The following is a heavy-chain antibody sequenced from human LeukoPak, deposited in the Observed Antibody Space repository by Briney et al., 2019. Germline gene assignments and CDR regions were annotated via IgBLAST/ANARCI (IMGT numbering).Heavy chain of an antibody. V-gene: IGHV1-46*01. CDR1: RYTFTSYY. CDR2: INPSGGST. CDR3: ARNMGRNYDFWSGSPGLDV. J-gene: IGHJ6*02. D-gene: IGHD3-3*01. Sequence: GASVKVSCKASRYTFTSYYMHWVRQAPGQGLEWMGIINPSGGSTSYAQEFQGRVTMTRDTSTSTVYMELSSLRSEDTAVYYCARNMGRNYDFWSGSPGLDVWGQGTTVTVSS.